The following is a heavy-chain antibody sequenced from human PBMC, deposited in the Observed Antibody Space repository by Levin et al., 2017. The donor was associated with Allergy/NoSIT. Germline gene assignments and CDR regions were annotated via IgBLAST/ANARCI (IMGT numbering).Heavy chain of an antibody. V-gene: IGHV3-23*01. J-gene: IGHJ4*02. D-gene: IGHD2-8*01. CDR2: ISESGSNT. CDR1: GFTFSKSA. Sequence: GGSLRLSCAASGFTFSKSAMNWVRQAPGKGLEWVSGISESGSNTYYADSVTGRFTISRDNSKNTLYLQMNSLRAEDTAVYYCAKVALNRNGLYPFDYWGQGTLVTVSS. CDR3: AKVALNRNGLYPFDY.